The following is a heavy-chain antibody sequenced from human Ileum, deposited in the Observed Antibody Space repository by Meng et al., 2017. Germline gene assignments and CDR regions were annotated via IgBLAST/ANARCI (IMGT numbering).Heavy chain of an antibody. CDR1: GHSFVSYW. CDR2: TYPGGSDT. CDR3: AVCSGGACYRVFDY. D-gene: IGHD2-15*01. V-gene: IGHV5-51*01. Sequence: GESLKISCELSGHSFVSYWIGWVRQMSGQGLEWMGITYPGGSDTRYSPSFQGQVTISADKSINTAYLQWSSLKSSDTAIYYCAVCSGGACYRVFDYWGQGTLVTV. J-gene: IGHJ4*02.